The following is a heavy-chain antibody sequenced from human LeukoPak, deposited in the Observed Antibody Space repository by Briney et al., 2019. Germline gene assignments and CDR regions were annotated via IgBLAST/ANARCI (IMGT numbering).Heavy chain of an antibody. Sequence: GGSLRLSCAASGFTFSSYWMSWVRQAPGKGLEWVANIKQDGSEKYYVDSVKGRFTISRDNAKNSLYLQMNSLRAEDTAVYYCARDPSYGSGSHPEFDYWGQGTLVTVSS. D-gene: IGHD3-10*01. CDR3: ARDPSYGSGSHPEFDY. CDR2: IKQDGSEK. J-gene: IGHJ4*02. CDR1: GFTFSSYW. V-gene: IGHV3-7*01.